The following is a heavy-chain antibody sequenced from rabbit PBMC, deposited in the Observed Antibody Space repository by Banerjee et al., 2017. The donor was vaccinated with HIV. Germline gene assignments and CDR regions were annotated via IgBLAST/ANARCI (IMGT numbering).Heavy chain of an antibody. CDR1: GFDFSNYYL. D-gene: IGHD4-1*01. J-gene: IGHJ4*01. V-gene: IGHV1S45*01. Sequence: QEQLVESGGGLVQPGASLTLTCTASGFDFSNYYLSWVRQAPVTGLEWIACINAANDANICYATWAKGRFTISKASWTTVTLQMTSLTAADTASYFCARDLAGVIGWNFDLWGQGTLVTVS. CDR3: ARDLAGVIGWNFDL. CDR2: INAANDANI.